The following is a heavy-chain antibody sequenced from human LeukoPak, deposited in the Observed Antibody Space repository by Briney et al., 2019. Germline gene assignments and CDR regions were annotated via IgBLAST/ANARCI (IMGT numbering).Heavy chain of an antibody. CDR2: ISYDGSNK. D-gene: IGHD3-10*01. CDR3: AKDGGFRGAHFDY. V-gene: IGHV3-30*18. Sequence: QPGGSLRLSCAASGFTFSSYGMHWVRQAPGKGLEWVAVISYDGSNKYYADSVKGRFTISRDNSKNTLYLQMNSLRAEDTAVYYCAKDGGFRGAHFDYWGQGTLVTVSS. J-gene: IGHJ4*02. CDR1: GFTFSSYG.